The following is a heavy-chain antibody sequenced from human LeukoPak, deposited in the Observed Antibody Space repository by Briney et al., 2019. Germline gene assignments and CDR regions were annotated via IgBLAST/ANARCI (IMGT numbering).Heavy chain of an antibody. CDR3: GRDLWFKHAVPAALLV. J-gene: IGHJ4*02. D-gene: IGHD2-2*01. CDR2: ISTFNGNT. CDR1: GNTFSNYG. V-gene: IGHV1-18*01. Sequence: ASVKVSCKASGNTFSNYGISWVRQAPGQGLEWMGWISTFNGNTNYAQKFQGRVTMTTDASTSTVYMELRSLRSDDTAVYYCGRDLWFKHAVPAALLVWGQGTLVTVSS.